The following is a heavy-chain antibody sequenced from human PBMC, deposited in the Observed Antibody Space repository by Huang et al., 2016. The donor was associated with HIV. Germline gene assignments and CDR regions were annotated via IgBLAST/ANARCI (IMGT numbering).Heavy chain of an antibody. Sequence: QVQLVQSGAEVEKPGASVNLSCKASGFNFLTYALHWVRQAPGQRLEWMGWINGDGSTKYSQKFQGRVTITRDRSANTVYVDLKSLTYEDTAVYYCARDKEAGTPFFDPWGQGTLVTVSS. J-gene: IGHJ5*02. CDR3: ARDKEAGTPFFDP. V-gene: IGHV1-3*01. CDR2: INGDGST. CDR1: GFNFLTYA. D-gene: IGHD6-19*01.